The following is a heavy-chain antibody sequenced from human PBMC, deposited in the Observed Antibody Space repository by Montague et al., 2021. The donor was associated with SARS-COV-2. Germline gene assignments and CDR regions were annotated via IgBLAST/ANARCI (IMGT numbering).Heavy chain of an antibody. Sequence: TLSLTCTVSGGSISSGGYYWSWIRQHPGKGLEWIGYIYCSGSTYYDPSLKSRVTISVDTSKNQFSLKPSSVTAADTAVYYCARARITMIVVVNAFDIWGQGTMVTVSS. D-gene: IGHD3-22*01. J-gene: IGHJ3*02. V-gene: IGHV4-31*03. CDR1: GGSISSGGYY. CDR2: IYCSGST. CDR3: ARARITMIVVVNAFDI.